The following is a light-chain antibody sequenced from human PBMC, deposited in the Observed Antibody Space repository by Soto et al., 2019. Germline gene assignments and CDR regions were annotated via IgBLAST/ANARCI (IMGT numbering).Light chain of an antibody. CDR2: DVT. Sequence: QSVLTQPASVSGSPGQSITISCTGSSSDVGGYNYDAWYQQCPDKAPKLIIYDVTNRPSGISHRFSGSKAGDTASLTISGLQAEDEADYYCTSFTSIHTYVFGTGTQLTVL. CDR1: SSDVGGYNY. CDR3: TSFTSIHTYV. V-gene: IGLV2-14*01. J-gene: IGLJ1*01.